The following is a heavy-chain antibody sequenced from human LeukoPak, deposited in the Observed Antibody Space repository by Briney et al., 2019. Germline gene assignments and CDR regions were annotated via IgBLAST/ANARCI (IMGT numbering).Heavy chain of an antibody. Sequence: PSETLSLTCNVSGGSISSYYWSWIRQPPEKGLEWIGYIYSSGSTNYNPSLKSRVTISVDTSKNQFSLKLSSVTAADTAVYYCARHETPEGWYQFDYWGQGSLVTVSS. D-gene: IGHD2-15*01. CDR3: ARHETPEGWYQFDY. CDR2: IYSSGST. CDR1: GGSISSYY. J-gene: IGHJ4*02. V-gene: IGHV4-59*08.